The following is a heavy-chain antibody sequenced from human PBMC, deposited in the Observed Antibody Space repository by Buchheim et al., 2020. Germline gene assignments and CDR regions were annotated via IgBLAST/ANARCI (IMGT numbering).Heavy chain of an antibody. Sequence: QVQLQESGPRLVKPSETLSLTCTVSGGSISGYYWSWIRQPPEKGLEWIGYVSYSGSTVFEPSLERRVTISVASPTKLFSLTLTSATAADTAVYYCARVRASGWYFFDFWGQGTL. D-gene: IGHD6-19*01. CDR2: VSYSGST. CDR1: GGSISGYY. V-gene: IGHV4-59*01. CDR3: ARVRASGWYFFDF. J-gene: IGHJ4*02.